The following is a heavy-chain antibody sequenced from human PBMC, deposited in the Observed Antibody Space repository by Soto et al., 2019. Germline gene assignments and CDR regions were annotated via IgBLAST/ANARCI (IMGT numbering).Heavy chain of an antibody. J-gene: IGHJ6*02. D-gene: IGHD3-9*01. CDR1: GFTFSSYA. CDR2: ISGSGGST. CDR3: AKDSSEQYYDILTGYRSPYYYYYGMDV. Sequence: GGSLRLSCAASGFTFSSYAMSWVRQAPGKGLEWVSAISGSGGSTYYADSVKGRFTISRDNSKNTLYPQMNSLRAEDTAVYYCAKDSSEQYYDILTGYRSPYYYYYGMDVWGQGTTVTVSS. V-gene: IGHV3-23*01.